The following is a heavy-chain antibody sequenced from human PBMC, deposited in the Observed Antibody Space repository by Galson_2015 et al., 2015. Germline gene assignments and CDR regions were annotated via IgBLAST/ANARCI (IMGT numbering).Heavy chain of an antibody. Sequence: SLRLSCAASGFTVSTNYMTWVRQAPGKGLEWVSAISGSGGSTYYADSVKGRFTISRDNSKNTLYLQMNSLRAEDTAVYYCAKSYSWYQDYWGQGTLVTVSS. CDR1: GFTVSTNY. CDR3: AKSYSWYQDY. V-gene: IGHV3-23*01. D-gene: IGHD6-13*01. J-gene: IGHJ4*02. CDR2: ISGSGGST.